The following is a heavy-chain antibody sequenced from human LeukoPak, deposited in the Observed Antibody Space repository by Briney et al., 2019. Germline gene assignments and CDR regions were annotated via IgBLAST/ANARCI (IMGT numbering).Heavy chain of an antibody. CDR1: GGTFSSYA. D-gene: IGHD2-2*01. J-gene: IGHJ5*02. Sequence: SVKVSCKGSGGTFSSYAISWVRQAPGQGLEWMGRIIPILGIANYAQKFQGRVTITADKSTSTAYMELSSLRSEDTAVYYCARSPGGDQYCSSTSCYVLNWFDPWGQGTLVTVSS. CDR3: ARSPGGDQYCSSTSCYVLNWFDP. V-gene: IGHV1-69*04. CDR2: IIPILGIA.